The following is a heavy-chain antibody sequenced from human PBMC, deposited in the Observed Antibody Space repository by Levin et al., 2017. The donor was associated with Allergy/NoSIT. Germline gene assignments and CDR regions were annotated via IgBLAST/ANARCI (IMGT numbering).Heavy chain of an antibody. V-gene: IGHV2-70*11. J-gene: IGHJ4*02. CDR2: IDWDDDN. CDR3: ARSLTYYYGSGSFYPPGAFDY. CDR1: GFSLSTSGVC. Sequence: SGPTLVKPTQTLTLTCSFSGFSLSTSGVCVNWIRQPPGKALEWLARIDWDDDNYYTTSLKTRLTISKDTSKNQVVLKITNMDPVDTATYYCARSLTYYYGSGSFYPPGAFDYWGQGTLVTVSS. D-gene: IGHD3-10*01.